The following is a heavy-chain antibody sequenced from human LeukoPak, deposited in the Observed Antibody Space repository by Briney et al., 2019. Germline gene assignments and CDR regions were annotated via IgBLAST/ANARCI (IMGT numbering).Heavy chain of an antibody. D-gene: IGHD3-10*01. CDR1: GFTFSSYG. CDR2: IRYDGSNK. J-gene: IGHJ5*02. CDR3: ARKFGYYYGSGSYYPNWFDP. Sequence: GSLRLSCPAPGFTFSSYGMHWARQAPGKGLEWVPFIRYDGSNKYYADSVKGRFTISRDNSKNTLYLQMNSLRAEDTAVYYCARKFGYYYGSGSYYPNWFDPWGQGTLVTVSS. V-gene: IGHV3-30*02.